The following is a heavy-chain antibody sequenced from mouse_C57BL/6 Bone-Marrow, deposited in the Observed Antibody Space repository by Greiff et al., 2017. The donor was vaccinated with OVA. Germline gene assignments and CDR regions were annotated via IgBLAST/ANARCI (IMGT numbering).Heavy chain of an antibody. CDR1: GFSLTSSG. CDR3: AKKAYYSNYAWFAY. CDR2: IWGDGGT. V-gene: IGHV2-3*01. J-gene: IGHJ3*01. Sequence: QVQLKESGPGLVAPSQSLSITCTVSGFSLTSSGVSWVRQPPGKGLEWLGVIWGDGGTNYHSALISRLSISKDNSKSQVFLKLNSLQTDDTATYYGAKKAYYSNYAWFAYWGQGTLVTVSA. D-gene: IGHD2-5*01.